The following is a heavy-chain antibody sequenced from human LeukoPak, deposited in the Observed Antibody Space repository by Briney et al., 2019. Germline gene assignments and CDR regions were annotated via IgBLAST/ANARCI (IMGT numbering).Heavy chain of an antibody. CDR1: GFTFSSYA. Sequence: GGSLRLSCAASGFTFSSYAMSWVRQAPGKGLEWVSAISGSGGSTYFADSVKGRFTISRDNSKNTLYLQMNSLRAEDTAVYYCAKDRLWELQPRAFDIWGQGTMVTVSS. CDR2: ISGSGGST. J-gene: IGHJ3*02. CDR3: AKDRLWELQPRAFDI. D-gene: IGHD1-26*01. V-gene: IGHV3-23*01.